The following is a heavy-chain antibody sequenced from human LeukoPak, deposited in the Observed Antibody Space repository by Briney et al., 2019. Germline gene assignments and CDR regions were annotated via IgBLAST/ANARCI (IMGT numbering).Heavy chain of an antibody. Sequence: GGSLRLSCAASGFIFKSYWMSWVRQAPGKGLEWVANIKQDGSEENYVDSVRGRFTISRDNAKNSLYLQMNSLGAEDTAVYYCARDLGYSSGPNYWGQGTRVTVSS. CDR2: IKQDGSEE. CDR3: ARDLGYSSGPNY. V-gene: IGHV3-7*01. D-gene: IGHD6-19*01. J-gene: IGHJ4*02. CDR1: GFIFKSYW.